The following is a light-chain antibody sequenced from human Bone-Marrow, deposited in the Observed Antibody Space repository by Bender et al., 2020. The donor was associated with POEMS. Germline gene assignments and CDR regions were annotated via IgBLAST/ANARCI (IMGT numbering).Light chain of an antibody. V-gene: IGLV2-23*02. CDR2: EVS. J-gene: IGLJ2*01. CDR3: CSYARSSSDLV. CDR1: SSDVGSYNL. Sequence: QSALTQPASVSGSPGQSITISCTGTSSDVGSYNLVSWYQQHPGKAPKLMIYEVSKRPSGVSNRFSGSKSGNTASLTISGLQAEDEADYYCCSYARSSSDLVFGGGTKLTVL.